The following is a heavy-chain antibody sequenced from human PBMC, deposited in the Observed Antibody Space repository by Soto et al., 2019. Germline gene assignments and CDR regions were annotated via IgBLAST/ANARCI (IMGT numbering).Heavy chain of an antibody. CDR3: ARDDYGLATWPL. V-gene: IGHV1-69*01. CDR1: GGTFSSYA. D-gene: IGHD3-16*01. J-gene: IGHJ4*02. CDR2: IIPIFGTA. Sequence: QVQLVQSGAEVKKPGSSVKVSCKASGGTFSSYAISCVRQAPGQGLEWMGGIIPIFGTANYAQKFQGRVTITADESTSTAYMELSSLRAEDTAVYYCARDDYGLATWPLWGQGTLVTVSS.